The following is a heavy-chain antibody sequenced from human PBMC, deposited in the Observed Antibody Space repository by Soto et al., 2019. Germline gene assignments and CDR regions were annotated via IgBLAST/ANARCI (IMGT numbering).Heavy chain of an antibody. CDR2: ISGSGGST. Sequence: EVQLLESGGGLVQPGGSLRLSCAASGFTFSSYAMSWVRQAPGKGLEWVSAISGSGGSTYYADSVKGRFTISRDNSKNTLELQMNSLRAEDTAVYYCATYYGSGSYSYYFDYWGQGTLVTVSS. V-gene: IGHV3-23*01. J-gene: IGHJ4*02. CDR3: ATYYGSGSYSYYFDY. CDR1: GFTFSSYA. D-gene: IGHD3-10*01.